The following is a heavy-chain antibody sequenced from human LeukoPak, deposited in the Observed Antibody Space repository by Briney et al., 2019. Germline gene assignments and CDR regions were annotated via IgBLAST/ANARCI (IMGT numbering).Heavy chain of an antibody. V-gene: IGHV3-30*18. D-gene: IGHD6-19*01. Sequence: GGSLRLSCAASGFSLGNFGMHWVRQAPGKGLEWVAAISYDGSDKYYGDSVKGRFTISRDNSKNTLYLQMNSLRAEDTAVYCCAKDLEGYSSGSYGPDYYYYGMDVWGQGTTVTVSS. CDR2: ISYDGSDK. CDR3: AKDLEGYSSGSYGPDYYYYGMDV. J-gene: IGHJ6*02. CDR1: GFSLGNFG.